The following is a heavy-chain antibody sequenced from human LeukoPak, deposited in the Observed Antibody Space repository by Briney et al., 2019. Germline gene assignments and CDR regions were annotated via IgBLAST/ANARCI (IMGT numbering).Heavy chain of an antibody. D-gene: IGHD6-13*01. J-gene: IGHJ4*02. CDR1: GFTFSTYG. V-gene: IGHV3-33*01. Sequence: GGSLRLSCAASGFTFSTYGMQWVRQAPGKGVEWVAVIWYDGENKYYADSVKGRFNISRDNSGNTLYLQMNSLKTEDTAVYYCVRVITTVSGWYHFDYWGQGALVTVSS. CDR3: VRVITTVSGWYHFDY. CDR2: IWYDGENK.